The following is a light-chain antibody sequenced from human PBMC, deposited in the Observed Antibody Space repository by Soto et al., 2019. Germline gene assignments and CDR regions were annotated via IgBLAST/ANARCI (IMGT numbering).Light chain of an antibody. V-gene: IGKV3-15*01. CDR3: QHYNNWPLT. CDR2: GAS. CDR1: QSVSSN. J-gene: IGKJ4*01. Sequence: EIVMTQSPATLSVSPGERATLSCRAGQSVSSNLAWYQQKPGQAPRLLIYGASTRATGIPARFSGSGSGTEFTLTISSLQSEDFAVYYCQHYNNWPLTFGGGTKVDIK.